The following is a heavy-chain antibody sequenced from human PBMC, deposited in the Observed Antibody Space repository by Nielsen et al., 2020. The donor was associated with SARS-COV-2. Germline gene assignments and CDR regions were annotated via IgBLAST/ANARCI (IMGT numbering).Heavy chain of an antibody. D-gene: IGHD3-22*01. CDR2: INAGNGNT. CDR3: ARLLDSRVYPTLDY. J-gene: IGHJ4*02. V-gene: IGHV1-3*01. CDR1: GNAFTSHP. Sequence: ASVKVSCKASGNAFTSHPIHWVRQAPGQRPEWMDWINAGNGNTKYSEKFQGRVTITRDTSASTIYMDLSSLRSDDTAVYYCARLLDSRVYPTLDYWGQGTLVTVSS.